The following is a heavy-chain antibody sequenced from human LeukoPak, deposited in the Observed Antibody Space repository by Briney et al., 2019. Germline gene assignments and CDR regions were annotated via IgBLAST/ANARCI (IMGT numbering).Heavy chain of an antibody. D-gene: IGHD3-10*01. V-gene: IGHV3-7*01. CDR1: GFTFSSYW. CDR3: ARKTPGSGTQTWFDP. J-gene: IGHJ5*02. Sequence: PGGSLRLSCAASGFTFSSYWMSWVRQAPGKGLEWVANIKQDGSEKYYVDSVKGRFTISRDNAKNSLYLQMNRLRTEDTALYYCARKTPGSGTQTWFDPWGPGNLVTASS. CDR2: IKQDGSEK.